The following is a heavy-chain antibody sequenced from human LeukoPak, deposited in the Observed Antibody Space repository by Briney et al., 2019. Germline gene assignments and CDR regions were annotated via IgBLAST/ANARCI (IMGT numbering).Heavy chain of an antibody. CDR3: ARGAGTAYYDFWSGYPDAFDI. CDR2: ISAYNGNT. V-gene: IGHV1-18*01. D-gene: IGHD3-3*01. J-gene: IGHJ3*02. Sequence: EASVKVSCKASGYTFTSYGISWVRQAPGQGLEWMGWISAYNGNTNYAQKLQGRVTMTTDTSTSTAYMELRSLRSDDTAVYYCARGAGTAYYDFWSGYPDAFDIWGQGTMVTVSS. CDR1: GYTFTSYG.